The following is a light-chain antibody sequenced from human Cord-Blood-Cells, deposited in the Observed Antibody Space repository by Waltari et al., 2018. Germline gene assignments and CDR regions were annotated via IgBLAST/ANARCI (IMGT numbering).Light chain of an antibody. J-gene: IGLJ2*01. Sequence: QSALTQPPPAARSPGQSVTIPCTATSSAVGGSNHVSWYQQHPGKAPNHLIYEVSKRPSGVPDRFSGSKSANTASLAASGLQGEDGADYSRSSYAGSNNLKVVCGGTKLTV. CDR3: SSYAGSNNLKV. CDR2: EVS. V-gene: IGLV2-8*01. CDR1: SSAVGGSNH.